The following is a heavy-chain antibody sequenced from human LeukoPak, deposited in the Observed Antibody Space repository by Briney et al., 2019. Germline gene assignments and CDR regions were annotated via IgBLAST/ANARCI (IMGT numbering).Heavy chain of an antibody. D-gene: IGHD3-22*01. CDR3: ARDLFYYDSSGYDRTGGFDY. CDR1: GGSISSYY. CDR2: IYYSGST. Sequence: PSETLSLTCTVSGGSISSYYWSWIRQPPGKGLEWIGYIYYSGSTNYNPSLKSRVTMSVDTSKNQFSLKLSSVTAADTAVYYCARDLFYYDSSGYDRTGGFDYWGQGTLVTVSS. V-gene: IGHV4-59*12. J-gene: IGHJ4*02.